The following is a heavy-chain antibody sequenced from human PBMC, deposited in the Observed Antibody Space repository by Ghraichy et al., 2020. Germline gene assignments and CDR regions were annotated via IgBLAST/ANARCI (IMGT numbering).Heavy chain of an antibody. CDR3: GRGGYIYGSNPVDY. CDR2: IKQDGSEK. J-gene: IGHJ4*02. D-gene: IGHD5-18*01. V-gene: IGHV3-7*04. CDR1: GFTFNTYY. Sequence: GRSLRLSCAASGFTFNTYYMTWVRQAPGKGLEWVANIKQDGSEKYYVDSVKGRFTISRDNAKDSVYLQMNSLRAEDTAVNYCGRGGYIYGSNPVDYWGQGNQVTVSS.